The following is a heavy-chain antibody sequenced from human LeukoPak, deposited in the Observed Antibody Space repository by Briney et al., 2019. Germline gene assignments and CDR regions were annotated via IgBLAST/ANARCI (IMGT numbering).Heavy chain of an antibody. Sequence: SETLSLTCVVYGGSFGDYYWSWIRQPPGKGLEWIGEINHSGSTNYNPSLKSRVTISVDTSKNQFSLKLSSVTAADTAVYYCARLGSGNYYLRNFDLWGRGTLVTVSS. CDR3: ARLGSGNYYLRNFDL. V-gene: IGHV4-34*01. CDR1: GGSFGDYY. CDR2: INHSGST. J-gene: IGHJ2*01. D-gene: IGHD1-26*01.